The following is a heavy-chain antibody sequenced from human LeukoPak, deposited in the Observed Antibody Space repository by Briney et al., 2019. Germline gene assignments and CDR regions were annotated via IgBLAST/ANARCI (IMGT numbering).Heavy chain of an antibody. Sequence: SETLSLTCTVSGGSISSRSYYWGWIRQPPGKGLEWIGSIYYSGSTYYNPSLKSRVTISVDTSKNQFSLKLSSVTAADTAVYYCARDGDSSSSFVLRYYFDYWGQGTLVTVSS. CDR2: IYYSGST. D-gene: IGHD6-6*01. CDR1: GGSISSRSYY. CDR3: ARDGDSSSSFVLRYYFDY. V-gene: IGHV4-39*07. J-gene: IGHJ4*02.